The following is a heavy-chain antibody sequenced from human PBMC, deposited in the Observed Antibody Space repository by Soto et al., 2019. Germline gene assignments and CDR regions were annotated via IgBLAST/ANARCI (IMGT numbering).Heavy chain of an antibody. CDR1: GCSLSTNP. CDR3: ARRDSGGFFRFFDS. CDR2: TGSGTGPG. J-gene: IGHJ4*02. D-gene: IGHD2-15*01. Sequence: GAAVKVSFKASGCSLSTNPSSWVRQAPGQGLEWMGGTGSGTGPGDNAQKFQGRLTVTADKSTSTVYMELTNLSSEDTAVYYCARRDSGGFFRFFDSWGQGTLVTVSS. V-gene: IGHV1-69*06.